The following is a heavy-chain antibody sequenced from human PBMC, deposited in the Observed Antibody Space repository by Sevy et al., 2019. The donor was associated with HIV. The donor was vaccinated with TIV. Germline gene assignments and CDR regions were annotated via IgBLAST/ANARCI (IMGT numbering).Heavy chain of an antibody. J-gene: IGHJ6*02. CDR3: AGAGDIVEVAAHYGMDV. CDR1: GFTFSSYG. Sequence: GGSLRLSCAASGFTFSSYGMHWVRQAPGKGLEWVAVIWYDGINKYYGDSVKGRFTISRDNSKNTVYLQMTNLRAEDTAVYYWAGAGDIVEVAAHYGMDVWGQGTTVTVSS. D-gene: IGHD2-15*01. V-gene: IGHV3-33*01. CDR2: IWYDGINK.